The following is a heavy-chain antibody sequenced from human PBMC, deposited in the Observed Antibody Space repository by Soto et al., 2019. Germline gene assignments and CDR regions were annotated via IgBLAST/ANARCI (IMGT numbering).Heavy chain of an antibody. J-gene: IGHJ5*02. D-gene: IGHD2-15*01. Sequence: SVKVSCKASGGTFSGYAISWVRQAPGQGLEWMGGIIPIFGTANYAQKFQGRVTITADESTSTAYMELSSLRSEDTAVYYCARDNHIRAALAGDWFDPWGQGTLVTVSS. V-gene: IGHV1-69*13. CDR2: IIPIFGTA. CDR3: ARDNHIRAALAGDWFDP. CDR1: GGTFSGYA.